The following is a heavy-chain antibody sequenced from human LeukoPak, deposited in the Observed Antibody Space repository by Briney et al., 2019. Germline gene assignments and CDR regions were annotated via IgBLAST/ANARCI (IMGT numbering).Heavy chain of an antibody. CDR1: GYHFNNYW. CDR3: ARHNRPGGSYSGSWFDP. D-gene: IGHD1-26*01. Sequence: HGESLKISCKTSGYHFNNYWIAWVRQMPGKGLEWMGIIYPGDSDTKYTAALQGQVTISLDKSISTAYLQWNSLKSSDTAVYYCARHNRPGGSYSGSWFDPWGQGTLVTVSS. CDR2: IYPGDSDT. J-gene: IGHJ5*02. V-gene: IGHV5-51*01.